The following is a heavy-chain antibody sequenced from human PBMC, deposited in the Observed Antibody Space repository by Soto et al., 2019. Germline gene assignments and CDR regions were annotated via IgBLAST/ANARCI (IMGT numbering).Heavy chain of an antibody. CDR3: ARDSTVTTPAGAFDI. V-gene: IGHV3-64*01. J-gene: IGHJ3*02. CDR2: ISSNGGST. Sequence: GGSLRLSCAASGFTFSSYAMHWVRQAPGKGLEYVSAISSNGGSTYYANSVKGRFTISRDNSKNTLYLQMGSLRAEDTAVYYCARDSTVTTPAGAFDIWGQGTMVTVSS. D-gene: IGHD4-17*01. CDR1: GFTFSSYA.